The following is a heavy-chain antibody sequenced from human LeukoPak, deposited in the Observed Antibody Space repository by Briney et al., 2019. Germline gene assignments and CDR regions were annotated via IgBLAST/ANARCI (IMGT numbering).Heavy chain of an antibody. V-gene: IGHV4-59*01. D-gene: IGHD1-26*01. CDR1: GGSISSYY. CDR3: AIKRYSGSQGWFDP. J-gene: IGHJ5*02. CDR2: IYYSGST. Sequence: PSETLSLTCTVSGGSISSYYWSWIRQPPGKGLEWIGYIYYSGSTNYNPSLKSRVTISVDTSKNQFSLKLSSVTAADTAVYYCAIKRYSGSQGWFDPWGQGTLVTVSS.